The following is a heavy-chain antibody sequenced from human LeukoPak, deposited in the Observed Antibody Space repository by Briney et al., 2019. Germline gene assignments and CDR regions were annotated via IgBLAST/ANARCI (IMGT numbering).Heavy chain of an antibody. V-gene: IGHV1-8*03. D-gene: IGHD3-22*01. Sequence: ASVKVSCKASGGTFSSYAINWVRQATGQGLEWMGWLNPNSGNTGYAQKFQGRVTISRNTSINTAYMELSSLRSEDTAVYYCARVRYSDSSVLTRKRSYYFDYWGQGTLVTVSS. CDR3: ARVRYSDSSVLTRKRSYYFDY. CDR2: LNPNSGNT. J-gene: IGHJ4*02. CDR1: GGTFSSYA.